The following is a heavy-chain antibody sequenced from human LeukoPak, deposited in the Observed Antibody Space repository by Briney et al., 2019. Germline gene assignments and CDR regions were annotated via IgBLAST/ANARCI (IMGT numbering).Heavy chain of an antibody. CDR2: IYVSGDT. D-gene: IGHD6-19*01. CDR3: ARGRRAVPGADEPPHFDY. Sequence: AGGSLRLSCASSGFPVTSYYMSWVRQAPGRGLDWVSVIYVSGDTYYADSVKGRFTISRDRSKSTLYLQMSSLRAEDTAVYYCARGRRAVPGADEPPHFDYWGQGTLVTVSS. V-gene: IGHV3-66*01. J-gene: IGHJ4*02. CDR1: GFPVTSYY.